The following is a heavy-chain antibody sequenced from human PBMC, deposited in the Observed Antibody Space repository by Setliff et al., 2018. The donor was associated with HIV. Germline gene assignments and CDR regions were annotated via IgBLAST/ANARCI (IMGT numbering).Heavy chain of an antibody. V-gene: IGHV4-59*01. CDR2: IHSSGTT. CDR1: GGPMTSYY. D-gene: IGHD1-20*01. J-gene: IGHJ3*02. CDR3: AGEITVPYHDAFEI. Sequence: PSETLFLTCSVSGGPMTSYYWSWLRQTPGKGLEWIGYIHSSGTTKYNPTLKSRVSISIDTSKNQFSLKVNSVTAADTAVYKCAGEITVPYHDAFEIWGRGTLVTVSS.